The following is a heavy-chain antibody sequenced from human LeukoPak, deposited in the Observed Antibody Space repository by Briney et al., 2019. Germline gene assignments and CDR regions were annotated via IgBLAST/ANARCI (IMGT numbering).Heavy chain of an antibody. CDR3: ARFNYDSSGCSDY. D-gene: IGHD3-22*01. Sequence: ASVKVSCKASGYTFTGYYMHWVRQAPGQGLEWMGWINPNSGGTNYAQKFQGRVTMTRDTSISTAYMELRSLRSDDTAVYYCARFNYDSSGCSDYWGQGTLVTVSS. V-gene: IGHV1-2*02. CDR2: INPNSGGT. CDR1: GYTFTGYY. J-gene: IGHJ4*02.